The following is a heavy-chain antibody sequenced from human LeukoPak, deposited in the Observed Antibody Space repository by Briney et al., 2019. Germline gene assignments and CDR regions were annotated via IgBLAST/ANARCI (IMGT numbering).Heavy chain of an antibody. J-gene: IGHJ6*03. CDR3: VRKVYYYMHV. CDR1: GVTLSRYA. Sequence: GESLRLSCAASGVTLSRYAVNWVSQAPGRGLEWVSYISPSGDSTVYAESVKGQFTISRDNSKNMLYLQMDSLRAEDTAIYYCVRKVYYYMHVWGKGTTVTVSS. V-gene: IGHV3-23*01. CDR2: ISPSGDST.